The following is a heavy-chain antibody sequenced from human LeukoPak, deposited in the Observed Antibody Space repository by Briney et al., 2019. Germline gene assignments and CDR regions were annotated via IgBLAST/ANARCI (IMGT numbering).Heavy chain of an antibody. D-gene: IGHD5-18*01. Sequence: SETLSLTCTVSGGSISSYYWSWIRQHPGKGLEWIGYIYYSGSTYYNPSLKSRVTISVDTSKNQFSLKLSSVTAADTAVYYCARGGLGHSYGYYFEYWGQGTLVTVSS. J-gene: IGHJ4*02. CDR2: IYYSGST. CDR1: GGSISSYY. V-gene: IGHV4-59*06. CDR3: ARGGLGHSYGYYFEY.